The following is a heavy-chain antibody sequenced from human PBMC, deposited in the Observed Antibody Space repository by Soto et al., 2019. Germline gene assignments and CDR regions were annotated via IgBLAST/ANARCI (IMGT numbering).Heavy chain of an antibody. D-gene: IGHD3-10*01. CDR3: ARLPFVYGSGRFYYYYYGMDV. V-gene: IGHV4-39*01. J-gene: IGHJ6*02. CDR2: IYYSGST. Sequence: SETLSLTCTVSGGSISSSSYYWGWIRQPPGKGLEWIGSIYYSGSTYYNPSLKSRVTISVDTSKNQFSLKLSSVTAADTAVYYCARLPFVYGSGRFYYYYYGMDVWGQGTTVTVSS. CDR1: GGSISSSSYY.